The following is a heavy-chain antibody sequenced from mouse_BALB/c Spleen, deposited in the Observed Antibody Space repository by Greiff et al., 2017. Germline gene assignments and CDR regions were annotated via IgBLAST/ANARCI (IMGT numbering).Heavy chain of an antibody. CDR1: GYTFTSYW. CDR3: ARSQRGFAY. CDR2: INPSTGYT. Sequence: VQVVESGAELAKPGASVKMSCKASGYTFTSYWMHWVKQRPGQGLEWIGYINPSTGYTEYNQKFKDKATLTADKSSSTAYMQLSSLTSEDSAVYYCARSQRGFAYWGQGTLVTVSA. V-gene: IGHV1-7*01. J-gene: IGHJ3*01. D-gene: IGHD3-1*01.